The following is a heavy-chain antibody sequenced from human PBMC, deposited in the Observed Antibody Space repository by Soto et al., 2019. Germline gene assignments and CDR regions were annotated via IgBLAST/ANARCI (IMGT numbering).Heavy chain of an antibody. CDR1: GYSFTSYW. J-gene: IGHJ6*02. CDR3: ARQGCSGGSCYSFRPDYYYYYGMDV. V-gene: IGHV5-51*01. Sequence: GESLKISCKGSGYSFTSYWIGWVRQMPGKGLEWMGIIYPGDSDTRYSPSFQGQVTISADKSISTAYLQWSSLKASDTAMYYCARQGCSGGSCYSFRPDYYYYYGMDVWGQGTTVTVSS. D-gene: IGHD2-15*01. CDR2: IYPGDSDT.